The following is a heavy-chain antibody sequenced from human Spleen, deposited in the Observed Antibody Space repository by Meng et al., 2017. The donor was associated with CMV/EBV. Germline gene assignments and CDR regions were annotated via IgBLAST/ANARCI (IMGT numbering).Heavy chain of an antibody. Sequence: GGSLRLSCAASGFTFSSYSMNWVRQAPGKGLEWVSSISSSSSYIYYADSVKGRFTISRDNAKNSLYLQMNSLRAEDTAVYYCARDSSGYYDGTFDIWGQGTKVTVSS. J-gene: IGHJ3*02. CDR1: GFTFSSYS. CDR3: ARDSSGYYDGTFDI. CDR2: ISSSSSYI. V-gene: IGHV3-21*01. D-gene: IGHD3-16*01.